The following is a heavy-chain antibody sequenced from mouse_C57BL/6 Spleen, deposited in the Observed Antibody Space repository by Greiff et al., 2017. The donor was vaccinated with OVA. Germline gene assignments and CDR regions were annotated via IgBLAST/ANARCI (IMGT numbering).Heavy chain of an antibody. V-gene: IGHV1-69*01. CDR3: ARMTGYYGSSYNAMDY. D-gene: IGHD1-1*01. J-gene: IGHJ4*01. CDR2: IDPSDSYT. Sequence: QVQLQQPGAELVMPGASVKLSCKASGYTFTSYWMHWVKQRPGQGLEWIGEIDPSDSYTNYNQKFKGKSTLTVDKSSSTAYMQLSSLTSEDSAVYYCARMTGYYGSSYNAMDYWGQGTSVTVSS. CDR1: GYTFTSYW.